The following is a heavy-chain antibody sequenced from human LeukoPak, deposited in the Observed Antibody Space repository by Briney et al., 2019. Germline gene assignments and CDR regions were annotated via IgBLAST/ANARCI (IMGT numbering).Heavy chain of an antibody. CDR3: ARAMGRSVDTAMVTGY. D-gene: IGHD5-18*01. Sequence: GGSLRLSCAASGFTFDDYTMHWVRQAPGKGLEWVSLISWDGGSKYYADSVKGRFTISRDNSKNTLYPQMNSLRAEDTAVYYCARAMGRSVDTAMVTGYWGQGTLVTVSS. CDR1: GFTFDDYT. V-gene: IGHV3-43*01. CDR2: ISWDGGSK. J-gene: IGHJ4*02.